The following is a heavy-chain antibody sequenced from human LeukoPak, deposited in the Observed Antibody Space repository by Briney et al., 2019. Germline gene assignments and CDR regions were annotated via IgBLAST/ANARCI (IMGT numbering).Heavy chain of an antibody. CDR1: GFTFSDYE. CDR2: ISSSGGTI. V-gene: IGHV3-48*03. J-gene: IGHJ4*02. Sequence: GGSLRLSCAASGFTFSDYEMNWVRQAPGKGLEWVSYISSSGGTIYYADSVKGRFTISRDNAKTSLYLQMNSLRAEDTAVYYCAIAFSNPFDYWGQGTLVTVSS. CDR3: AIAFSNPFDY. D-gene: IGHD4-11*01.